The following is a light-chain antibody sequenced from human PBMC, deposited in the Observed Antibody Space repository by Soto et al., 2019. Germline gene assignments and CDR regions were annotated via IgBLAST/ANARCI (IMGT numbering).Light chain of an antibody. CDR3: SSYTTSNTLV. V-gene: IGLV2-14*01. Sequence: QSVLTQPASVSGSPGQSITISCTGTSSDVGAYTYVSWYQQHPGKAPKLMIFEVSDRPSGVSNRFSGSKSGNTASLTISGLQAEGEADYYCSSYTTSNTLVFGGGTKVTVL. J-gene: IGLJ2*01. CDR2: EVS. CDR1: SSDVGAYTY.